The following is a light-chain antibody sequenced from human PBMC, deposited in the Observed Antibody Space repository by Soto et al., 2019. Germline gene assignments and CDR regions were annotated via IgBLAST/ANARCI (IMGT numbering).Light chain of an antibody. V-gene: IGKV3-15*01. CDR1: QTVSSN. CDR2: GIS. Sequence: EIVLTRSPGTLSLCPVEMATLSCRPSQTVSSNYLAWYQQHPGQPPRLLIYGISTRATGIPARFSGSGSGTEFSLTISSLQSEDFAVYYCQQYSKWPITFGQGTRLEIK. CDR3: QQYSKWPIT. J-gene: IGKJ5*01.